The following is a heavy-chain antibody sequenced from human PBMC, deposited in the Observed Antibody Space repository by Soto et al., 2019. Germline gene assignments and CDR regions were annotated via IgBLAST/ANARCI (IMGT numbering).Heavy chain of an antibody. CDR2: ISGSGGRT. CDR3: AMMWEGGGSYRIDH. CDR1: GFTFTNYA. V-gene: IGHV3-23*01. J-gene: IGHJ5*02. Sequence: EVQLLESGGGLVQPGGSLRLSCAASGFTFTNYAMSWVRQAPGKGLGWVSVISGSGGRTNYADSVKGRFTISRDNSKNTLYLQMNSLRDEDTAVYYCAMMWEGGGSYRIDHWGQGILVTVSS. D-gene: IGHD1-26*01.